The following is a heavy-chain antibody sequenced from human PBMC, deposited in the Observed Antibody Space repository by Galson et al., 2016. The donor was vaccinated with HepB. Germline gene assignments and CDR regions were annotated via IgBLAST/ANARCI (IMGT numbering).Heavy chain of an antibody. CDR1: GYTFSSYG. J-gene: IGHJ5*02. CDR3: ARDLYEWNDFRFDP. V-gene: IGHV1-18*04. CDR2: ISINNGNT. Sequence: SVKVSCKASGYTFSSYGISWVRQAPGQGLEWMGWISINNGNTNYAQKFQGRVTMTTDTAANIVYLELKSLESDDTAMYYCARDLYEWNDFRFDPWGQGTLVIVSS. D-gene: IGHD1-1*01.